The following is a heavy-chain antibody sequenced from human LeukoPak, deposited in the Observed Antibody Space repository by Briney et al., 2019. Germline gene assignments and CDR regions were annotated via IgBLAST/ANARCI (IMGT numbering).Heavy chain of an antibody. CDR1: GYTFTGYY. CDR3: ARGWQLGGDLGDAFDI. CDR2: IIPIFGTT. J-gene: IGHJ3*02. D-gene: IGHD2-21*01. Sequence: SVKVSCKATGYTFTGYYMHWVRQAPGQGLEWMGGIIPIFGTTNYAQKFQGRVTITADESTSTAYMELSSLRSEDTAVYYCARGWQLGGDLGDAFDIWGQGTMVTVSS. V-gene: IGHV1-69*13.